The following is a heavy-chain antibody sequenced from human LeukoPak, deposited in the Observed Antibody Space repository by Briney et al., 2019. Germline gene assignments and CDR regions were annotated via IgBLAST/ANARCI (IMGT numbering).Heavy chain of an antibody. Sequence: SETLSLTCTVSGGSISSGGYYWSWIRQHPGKGLEWIGDIYYSGSAYYNPSLKSRLTMSVDTSKNPFSLKLSSVTAADTAVYYCARGSGYSYVDFDYWGQGTLVTVSP. CDR1: GGSISSGGYY. D-gene: IGHD5-18*01. CDR3: ARGSGYSYVDFDY. CDR2: IYYSGSA. J-gene: IGHJ4*02. V-gene: IGHV4-31*03.